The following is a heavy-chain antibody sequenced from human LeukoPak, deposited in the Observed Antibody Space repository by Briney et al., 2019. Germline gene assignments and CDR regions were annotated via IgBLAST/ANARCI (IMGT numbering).Heavy chain of an antibody. Sequence: GGSLRLSCAPPGFTFRNYWMSWARQPPGRGREWVPDIHQDGSERYYVDSVKGRFTISRDNAKNSLYLQMNSLRAEDTAVYYCARDKVVGATHFDYWGQGTLVTVSS. CDR2: IHQDGSER. D-gene: IGHD1-26*01. V-gene: IGHV3-7*01. CDR3: ARDKVVGATHFDY. CDR1: GFTFRNYW. J-gene: IGHJ4*02.